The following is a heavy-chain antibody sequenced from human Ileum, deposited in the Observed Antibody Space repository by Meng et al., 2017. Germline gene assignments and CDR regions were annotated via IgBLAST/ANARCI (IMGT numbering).Heavy chain of an antibody. J-gene: IGHJ6*02. CDR1: GYSFTSYW. V-gene: IGHV5-51*01. D-gene: IGHD3-10*01. Sequence: GESLKISCQGSGYSFTSYWIGWVRQMPGKGLEWMGIIHPGDSETTYSPSFRGQVSISADKSISTAYLQWNSLKASDTAMYYCARLYYGSGKDLDVWGQGTTVTVSS. CDR2: IHPGDSET. CDR3: ARLYYGSGKDLDV.